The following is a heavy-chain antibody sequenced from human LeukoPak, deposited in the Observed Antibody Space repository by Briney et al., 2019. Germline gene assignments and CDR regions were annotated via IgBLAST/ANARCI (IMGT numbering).Heavy chain of an antibody. J-gene: IGHJ4*02. CDR3: ARFGAEEVWFGELLYYFDY. CDR2: IYHSGST. Sequence: SETLSLTCAVSGYSISSGYYWGWIRQPPGKGLEWIGSIYHSGSTYYNPSLKSRVTISVDTSKNQFSLKLSSVTAADTAVYYCARFGAEEVWFGELLYYFDYWGQGTLVTVSS. V-gene: IGHV4-38-2*01. D-gene: IGHD3-10*01. CDR1: GYSISSGYY.